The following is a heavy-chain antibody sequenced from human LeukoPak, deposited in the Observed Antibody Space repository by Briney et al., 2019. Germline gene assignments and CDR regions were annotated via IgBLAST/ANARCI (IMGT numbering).Heavy chain of an antibody. V-gene: IGHV3-23*01. CDR2: ISDNGGRT. CDR3: ATDREGDPSAYYLV. J-gene: IGHJ4*02. Sequence: GSLRLSCAASGFTFSGYAVSWVRQAPGKGLEWVSTISDNGGRTYYADSVKGRFTISRDNSKNTLFLQMNSLRAEDSAVYYCATDREGDPSAYYLVGGQGTLITVSS. CDR1: GFTFSGYA. D-gene: IGHD3-22*01.